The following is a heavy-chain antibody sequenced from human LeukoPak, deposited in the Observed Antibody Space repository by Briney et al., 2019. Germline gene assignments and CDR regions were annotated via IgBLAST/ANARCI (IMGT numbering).Heavy chain of an antibody. D-gene: IGHD6-13*01. V-gene: IGHV1-2*06. J-gene: IGHJ4*02. CDR1: GYTFTGYY. CDR3: ARVYRIAAAATRLDY. Sequence: GASVKVSCKASGYTFTGYYMHWVRQAPGQGLEWMGRINPNSGGTNYAQKFQGRVTMTRDTSISTAYMELSRLRSDDTAVYYCARVYRIAAAATRLDYWGQGTLVTVSS. CDR2: INPNSGGT.